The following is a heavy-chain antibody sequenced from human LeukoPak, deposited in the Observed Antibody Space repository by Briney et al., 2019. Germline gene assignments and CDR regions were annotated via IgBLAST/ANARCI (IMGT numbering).Heavy chain of an antibody. CDR2: LEQDGSEK. Sequence: GGFLRLSCAASGFTFSSYWMAWVRQAPGKGLEWVANLEQDGSEKNYVDSVKGRFTISRDNAQNSLYLQMNSLRAEDTAVYYCARDLNDSSGHWGQGTLVTVSS. CDR3: ARDLNDSSGH. V-gene: IGHV3-7*01. J-gene: IGHJ4*02. CDR1: GFTFSSYW. D-gene: IGHD3-22*01.